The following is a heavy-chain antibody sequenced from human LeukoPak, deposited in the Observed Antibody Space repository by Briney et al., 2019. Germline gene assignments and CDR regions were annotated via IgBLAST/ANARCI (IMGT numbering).Heavy chain of an antibody. V-gene: IGHV4-34*01. D-gene: IGHD5-18*01. CDR1: GGSFSGYY. CDR3: ARAPLRYSYGRCLDY. CDR2: INHSGST. Sequence: PSETLSLTCAVYGGSFSGYYWSWIRQPPGKGLEWIGEINHSGSTNYNPSLKSRVTISVDTSKNQFSLKLSSVTAADTAVYYCARAPLRYSYGRCLDYWGQGTLVTVSS. J-gene: IGHJ4*02.